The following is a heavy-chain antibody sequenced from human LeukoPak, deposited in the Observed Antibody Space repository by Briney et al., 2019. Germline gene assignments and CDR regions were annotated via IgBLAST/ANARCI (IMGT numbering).Heavy chain of an antibody. CDR2: IWSDGTGK. CDR1: GFTYSHYG. V-gene: IGHV3-33*08. J-gene: IGHJ4*02. CDR3: ARDAERGFDYSNSLKY. D-gene: IGHD4-11*01. Sequence: PGRSLRLSCAASGFTYSHYGMHRVRQAPGKGQNWVAVIWSDGTGKYYSDAVKGRFTISRDNSRNTVYLQMNSLRGEDTAVYYCARDAERGFDYSNSLKYWGQGTLVTVSS.